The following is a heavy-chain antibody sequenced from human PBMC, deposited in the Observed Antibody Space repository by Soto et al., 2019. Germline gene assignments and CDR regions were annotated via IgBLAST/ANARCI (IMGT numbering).Heavy chain of an antibody. CDR2: IDGDGSRT. CDR3: ARDYTTIGIEF. Sequence: EMQLVESGGGLVQPGGSLRLSCAASGFTFNTYWMHWVRQAPGKGLVWVSHIDGDGSRTTYADSVRGRFTISRDNAKNALFLQMNSLRVEDTAVYYCARDYTTIGIEFWGQGTLVIVSS. V-gene: IGHV3-74*01. D-gene: IGHD5-12*01. CDR1: GFTFNTYW. J-gene: IGHJ4*02.